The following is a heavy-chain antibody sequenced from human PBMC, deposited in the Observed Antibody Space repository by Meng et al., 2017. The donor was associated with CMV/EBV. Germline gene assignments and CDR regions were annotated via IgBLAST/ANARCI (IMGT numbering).Heavy chain of an antibody. J-gene: IGHJ4*02. Sequence: TELSMHWVRQAPGKGLEWMGGFDPEDGETIYAQKFQGRVTMTEDTSTDTAYMELSSLRSEDMAVYYCATDRGRGCSSTSCSLYYFDYWGQGTLVTVSS. CDR1: TELS. V-gene: IGHV1-24*01. CDR2: FDPEDGET. D-gene: IGHD2-2*01. CDR3: ATDRGRGCSSTSCSLYYFDY.